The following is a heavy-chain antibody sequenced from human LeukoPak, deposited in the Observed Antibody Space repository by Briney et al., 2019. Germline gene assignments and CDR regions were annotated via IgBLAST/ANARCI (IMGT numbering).Heavy chain of an antibody. CDR1: GGTFSSYA. CDR3: ARDPGYSSGWYLDY. V-gene: IGHV1-69*05. D-gene: IGHD6-19*01. CDR2: IIPIFGTA. Sequence: SVKVSCKASGGTFSSYAISWVRQAPGQGLEWMGRIIPIFGTANYAQKFQGRVTVTTDESTSTAYMELSSLRSEDTAVYYCARDPGYSSGWYLDYWGQGTLVTVSS. J-gene: IGHJ4*02.